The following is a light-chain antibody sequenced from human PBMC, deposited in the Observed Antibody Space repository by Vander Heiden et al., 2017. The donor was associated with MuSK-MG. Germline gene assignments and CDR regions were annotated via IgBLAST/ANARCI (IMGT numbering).Light chain of an antibody. Sequence: EIVLTQSPDFQSVTPKETVTITCRASQDIGNALHWYQQKPHQSPKLLIKFTSQSFSGAPSRFSRKASGTDFTLTMNGVDAEDVATYYCLRSNALGYTFGQGTKLEIK. V-gene: IGKV6-21*01. J-gene: IGKJ2*01. CDR3: LRSNALGYT. CDR2: FTS. CDR1: QDIGNA.